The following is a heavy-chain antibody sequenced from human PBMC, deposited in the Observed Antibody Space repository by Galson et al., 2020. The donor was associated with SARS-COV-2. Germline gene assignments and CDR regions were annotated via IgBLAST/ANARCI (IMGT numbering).Heavy chain of an antibody. CDR2: ISSSSSYI. CDR1: GFTFSSYS. CDR3: ARTRPNYYDSSGYYPDAFDI. V-gene: IGHV3-21*01. D-gene: IGHD3-22*01. J-gene: IGHJ3*02. Sequence: RSLRLSCAASGFTFSSYSMNWVRQAPGKGLEWVSSISSSSSYIYYAASVKGRFTISRDNAKNSLYLQMNSLRAEDTAVYYCARTRPNYYDSSGYYPDAFDIWGQGTMVTVSS.